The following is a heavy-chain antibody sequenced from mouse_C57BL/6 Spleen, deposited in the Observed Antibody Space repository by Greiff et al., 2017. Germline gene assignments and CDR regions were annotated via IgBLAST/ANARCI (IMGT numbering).Heavy chain of an antibody. J-gene: IGHJ3*01. D-gene: IGHD2-1*01. CDR2: IWGDGGT. Sequence: QVQLKESGPGLVAPSQSLSITCTVSGFSLTSYGVSWVRHPPGPGLEWLGVIWGDGGTNYHSAFISRLSNSKDNSKGQVFLKLNSLQTDDTATCYCAQTSLLWSFAYWGQGTLVTVSA. CDR1: GFSLTSYG. CDR3: AQTSLLWSFAY. V-gene: IGHV2-3*01.